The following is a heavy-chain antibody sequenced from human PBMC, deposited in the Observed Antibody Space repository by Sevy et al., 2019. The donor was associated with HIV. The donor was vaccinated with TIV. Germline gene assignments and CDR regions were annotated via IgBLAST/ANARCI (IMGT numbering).Heavy chain of an antibody. Sequence: GGSLRLSCAASGFTFSSYAMSWVRQAPGKGLEWVSAISGSGGSTHYADSVKGRFTISRDNSKNTLYLQMNSLRAEDTAVYYCAKDWYYYDSSGYYYYPYFDYWGQGTLVTVSS. D-gene: IGHD3-22*01. CDR2: ISGSGGST. CDR1: GFTFSSYA. J-gene: IGHJ4*02. V-gene: IGHV3-23*01. CDR3: AKDWYYYDSSGYYYYPYFDY.